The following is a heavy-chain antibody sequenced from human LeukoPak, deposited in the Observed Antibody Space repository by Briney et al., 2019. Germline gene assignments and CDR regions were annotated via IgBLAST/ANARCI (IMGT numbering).Heavy chain of an antibody. CDR1: GFSFGDDA. V-gene: IGHV3-49*03. Sequence: GGSLRLSCTASGFSFGDDAWSWFRQAPGGGLEVVSFIRKKGYGETTDYAASVRGRFTISRDAAKSTAYLQMNSLEIEDTALYYCSRGLHDYGDSNYYFDQWGRGTQVTVSS. CDR2: IRKKGYGETT. CDR3: SRGLHDYGDSNYYFDQ. J-gene: IGHJ4*02. D-gene: IGHD4-17*01.